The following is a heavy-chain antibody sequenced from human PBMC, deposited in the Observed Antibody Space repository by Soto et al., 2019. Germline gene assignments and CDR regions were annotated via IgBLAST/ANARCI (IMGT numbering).Heavy chain of an antibody. CDR1: GGSISTYNY. CDR2: IIHSGST. V-gene: IGHV4-39*01. CDR3: VKHGQWCLTNY. Sequence: SETLSLTCTVSGGSISTYNYWGWIRQPPGKGLEWIANIIHSGSTYYNPSLRSRVSISLDTSKNLFSLNLSSVTAADTAVYYCVKHGQWCLTNYWGQGTMVTVSS. J-gene: IGHJ4*02. D-gene: IGHD2-15*01.